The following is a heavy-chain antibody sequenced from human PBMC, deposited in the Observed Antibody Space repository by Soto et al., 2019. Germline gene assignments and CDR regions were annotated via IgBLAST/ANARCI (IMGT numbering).Heavy chain of an antibody. CDR3: ARVENYYDSSGYYYP. J-gene: IGHJ5*02. D-gene: IGHD3-22*01. V-gene: IGHV4-30-4*01. Sequence: QVQLQESGPGLVKPSQTLSLTCTVSGGSISSGDYYWSWIRQPPGKGLEWIGYIYYSGSTYYNPSLKSRVTISVGTSKNQFSLKLSSVTAADTAVYYCARVENYYDSSGYYYPWGQGTLVTVSS. CDR2: IYYSGST. CDR1: GGSISSGDYY.